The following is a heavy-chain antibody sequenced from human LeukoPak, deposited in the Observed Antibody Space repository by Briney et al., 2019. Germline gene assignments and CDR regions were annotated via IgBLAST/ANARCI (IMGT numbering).Heavy chain of an antibody. CDR3: ARAAYSSGLQDY. CDR1: GGSFSGYY. J-gene: IGHJ4*02. V-gene: IGHV4-34*01. CDR2: INHSGST. Sequence: SETLSLTCAVYGGSFSGYYWSWIRQPPGKGLEWIGEINHSGSTNYNPSLKSRVTISVDTSKNQLSLKLSSVTAADTAVYYCARAAYSSGLQDYWGQGTLVTVSS. D-gene: IGHD6-19*01.